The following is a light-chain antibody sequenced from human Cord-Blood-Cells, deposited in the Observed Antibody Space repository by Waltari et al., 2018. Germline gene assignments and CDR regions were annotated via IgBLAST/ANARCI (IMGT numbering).Light chain of an antibody. CDR3: QQYNSYSPWT. CDR1: QSISSW. J-gene: IGKJ1*01. V-gene: IGKV1-5*03. CDR2: KAS. Sequence: DIQMTQSPSTLSASVGDRVTITCRASQSISSWLAWYQQKTGKAPKILIYKASSLESGVPSRFSGSGSGTEFTLTISSLQPDDFATYYCQQYNSYSPWTFGQGTKVEIK.